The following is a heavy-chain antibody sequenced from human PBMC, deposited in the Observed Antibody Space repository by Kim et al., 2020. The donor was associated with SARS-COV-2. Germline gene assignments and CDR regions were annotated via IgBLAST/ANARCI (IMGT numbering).Heavy chain of an antibody. CDR1: GFTFSNAW. D-gene: IGHD2-15*01. CDR3: TTDAGYCSGGSCYSDSSY. J-gene: IGHJ4*02. V-gene: IGHV3-15*01. Sequence: GGSLRLSCAASGFTFSNAWMSWVRQAPGKGLEWVGRIKSKTDGGTTDYAAPVKGRFTISRDDSKNTLYLQMNSLKTEDTAVYYCTTDAGYCSGGSCYSDSSYWGQGTLVTVSS. CDR2: IKSKTDGGTT.